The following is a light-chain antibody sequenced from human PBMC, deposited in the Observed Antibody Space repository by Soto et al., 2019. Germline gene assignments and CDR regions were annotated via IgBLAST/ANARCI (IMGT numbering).Light chain of an antibody. CDR3: QKCGRPKWK. J-gene: IGKJ1*01. Sequence: EILLTHSPVTLSLSPGERSTLSCRASQSVSSYYLAWYQQKPGQAPRLLIYAASSRATGIPDRFSGGGSGKEFPPTISRLEPEDFEVYYCQKCGRPKWKLGQGNNVDIK. V-gene: IGKV3-20*01. CDR2: AAS. CDR1: QSVSSYY.